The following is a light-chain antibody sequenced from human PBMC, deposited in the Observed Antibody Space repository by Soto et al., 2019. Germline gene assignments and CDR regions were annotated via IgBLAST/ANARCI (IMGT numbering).Light chain of an antibody. V-gene: IGLV2-14*01. Sequence: QSALTQPASVSGSPGQSITISCTGTSSDVGGYNYVSWYQQHPGKAPKLMIYEVRNRPSGVSNRFSGSKSGNTASLTISGLQAEDEADYYRSSYTSSSTRVFGGGTKLTVL. J-gene: IGLJ3*02. CDR1: SSDVGGYNY. CDR2: EVR. CDR3: SSYTSSSTRV.